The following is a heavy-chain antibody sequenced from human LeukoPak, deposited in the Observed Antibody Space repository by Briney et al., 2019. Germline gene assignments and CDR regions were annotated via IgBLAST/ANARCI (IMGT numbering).Heavy chain of an antibody. CDR1: GXSISSSGYY. V-gene: IGHV4-39*01. Sequence: PSETLSLTCTVSGXSISSSGYYWGWIRQPPGKGLEWIGTIYYSGSTYYNPSLKSRVTISVDTSKNQFSLKLSSVTAADTAVYYCARFRTLTTHFDYWGQGTLVTVSS. D-gene: IGHD4-11*01. J-gene: IGHJ4*02. CDR2: IYYSGST. CDR3: ARFRTLTTHFDY.